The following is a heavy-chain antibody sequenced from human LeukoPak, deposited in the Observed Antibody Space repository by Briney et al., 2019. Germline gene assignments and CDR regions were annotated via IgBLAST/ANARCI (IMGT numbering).Heavy chain of an antibody. CDR2: INPNSGGT. V-gene: IGHV1-2*02. CDR1: GYTFIGYY. CDR3: ARDLWSGYSYGYGY. J-gene: IGHJ4*02. Sequence: ASVKVSCKASGYTFIGYYMHWVRQAPGQGLEWMGWINPNSGGTNYAQKFQGRVTMTRDTSISTAYMELSRLRSDDTAVYYCARDLWSGYSYGYGYWGQGTLVTVSS. D-gene: IGHD5-18*01.